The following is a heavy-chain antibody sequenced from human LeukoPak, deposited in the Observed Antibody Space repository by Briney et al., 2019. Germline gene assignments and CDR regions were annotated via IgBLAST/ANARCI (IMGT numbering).Heavy chain of an antibody. CDR2: IKTDGSEK. J-gene: IGHJ6*02. CDR3: ARDPLYCSSTSCQNLYYYYYYGMDV. D-gene: IGHD2-2*01. Sequence: GGSLRLSCAASGFTFSNFWMSWIRQVPGKGLEWVAHIKTDGSEKYYVDSVKGRFTISRDNSKNTLYLQMNSLRAEDTAVYYCARDPLYCSSTSCQNLYYYYYYGMDVWGQGTTVTVSS. CDR1: GFTFSNFW. V-gene: IGHV3-7*01.